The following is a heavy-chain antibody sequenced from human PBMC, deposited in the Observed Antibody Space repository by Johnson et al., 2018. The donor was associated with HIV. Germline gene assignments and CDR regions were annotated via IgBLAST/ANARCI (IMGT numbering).Heavy chain of an antibody. D-gene: IGHD6-13*01. CDR2: IYSGGST. CDR3: ARERAGQHLGLDDAFDI. J-gene: IGHJ3*02. Sequence: MQLVESGGGVVQPGRSLRLSCAASGFTVSRNYMNWVRQAPGKGLEWVSVIYSGGSTYYADSVKGRFTISRDNSKNTLFLQMNSLRVEDTAIYYCARERAGQHLGLDDAFDIWGQGTLVTVSS. V-gene: IGHV3-66*01. CDR1: GFTVSRNY.